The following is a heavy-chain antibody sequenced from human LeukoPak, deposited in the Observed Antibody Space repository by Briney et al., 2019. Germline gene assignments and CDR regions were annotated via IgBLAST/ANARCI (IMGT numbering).Heavy chain of an antibody. V-gene: IGHV4-4*07. J-gene: IGHJ1*01. CDR3: ARGGSMVFQH. CDR2: IYSSGST. Sequence: PSETLSLTCTVSGGSISSYYWSWIRQPPGKGLEWIGRIYSSGSTIYNPSLKSRVTMSVDTSKNQFSLKLSSVTDADTAVYYCARGGSMVFQHWGQGTLVSVSS. D-gene: IGHD3-10*01. CDR1: GGSISSYY.